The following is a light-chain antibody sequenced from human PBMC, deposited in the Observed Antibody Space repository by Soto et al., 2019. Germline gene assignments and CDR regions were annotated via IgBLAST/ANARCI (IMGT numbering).Light chain of an antibody. J-gene: IGKJ4*01. CDR3: QQYNNWPL. Sequence: EIVMTQSPATLSVSPGERATLSCRASQSVSSNLAWYQQKPGQAPRLLIYGASTRATGIPARFSGSGSGTEFTLTISSLPSEDFAVYYCQQYNNWPLFGGGTKVEIK. V-gene: IGKV3-15*01. CDR2: GAS. CDR1: QSVSSN.